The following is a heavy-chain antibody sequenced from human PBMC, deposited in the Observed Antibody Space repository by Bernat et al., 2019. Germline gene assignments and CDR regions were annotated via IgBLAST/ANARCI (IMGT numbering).Heavy chain of an antibody. J-gene: IGHJ5*02. D-gene: IGHD6-19*01. Sequence: EVQLVESGGGLVQPGGSLRLSCAASGFTFSSYEMNWVRQAPGKGLEWVSYISSSGSTIYYADSMKGRFTISRDNAKNSLYLQMNSLRAEDTAVYYCARDFSSSNWFDPWGQGTLVTVSS. CDR3: ARDFSSSNWFDP. V-gene: IGHV3-48*03. CDR2: ISSSGSTI. CDR1: GFTFSSYE.